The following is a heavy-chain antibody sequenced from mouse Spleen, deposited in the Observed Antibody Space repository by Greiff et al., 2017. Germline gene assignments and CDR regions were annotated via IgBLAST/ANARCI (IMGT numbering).Heavy chain of an antibody. J-gene: IGHJ1*03. Sequence: EVKLMESGAELVRPGASVKLSCTASGFNIKDYYMHWVKQRPEQGLEWIGRIDPEDGDTEYAPKFQGKATMTADTSSNTAYLQLSSLTSEDTAVYYCTTTVVALYWYFDVWGTGTTVTVSS. V-gene: IGHV14-1*01. CDR1: GFNIKDYY. CDR3: TTTVVALYWYFDV. D-gene: IGHD1-1*01. CDR2: IDPEDGDT.